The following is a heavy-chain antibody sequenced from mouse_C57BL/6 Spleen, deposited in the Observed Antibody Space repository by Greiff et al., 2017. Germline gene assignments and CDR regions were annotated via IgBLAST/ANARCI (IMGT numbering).Heavy chain of an antibody. CDR2: ISSGSSTI. V-gene: IGHV5-17*01. J-gene: IGHJ4*01. Sequence: EVNLVESGGGLVKPGGSLKLSCAASGFTFSDYGMHWVRQAPEKGLEWVAYISSGSSTIYYADTVKGRFTISRDNAKNTLFLQMTSLRSEDTAMYYCARYDYYGSSYARYYYAMDYWGQGTSVTVSS. CDR1: GFTFSDYG. CDR3: ARYDYYGSSYARYYYAMDY. D-gene: IGHD1-1*01.